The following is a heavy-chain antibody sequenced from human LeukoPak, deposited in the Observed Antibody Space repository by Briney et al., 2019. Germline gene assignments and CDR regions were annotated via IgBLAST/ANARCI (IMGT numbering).Heavy chain of an antibody. V-gene: IGHV4-59*01. CDR1: GGSISSYY. CDR2: IYYTGST. J-gene: IGHJ4*02. CDR3: ARKRRGSGYYPFDY. D-gene: IGHD3-22*01. Sequence: SETLSLTCTVSGGSISSYYWSWIRQPPGKGLEWIGYIYYTGSTNDNPSLKSRLTISVDTSKNQFSLELSSVTAADTAVYYCARKRRGSGYYPFDYWGQGTLVTVSS.